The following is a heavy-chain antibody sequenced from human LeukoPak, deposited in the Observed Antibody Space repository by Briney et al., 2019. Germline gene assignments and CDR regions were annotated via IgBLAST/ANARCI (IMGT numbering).Heavy chain of an antibody. CDR1: AGSFSGYY. CDR3: ARRRYDYVWGSYRYQYFDY. CDR2: INHSGST. Sequence: SETLSLTCAVYAGSFSGYYWSWIRQPPGKGLEWIGEINHSGSTNYNPSLKSRVTISVDTSKNQFSLKLSSVTAADTAVYYCARRRYDYVWGSYRYQYFDYWGQGTLVTVSS. D-gene: IGHD3-16*02. V-gene: IGHV4-34*01. J-gene: IGHJ4*02.